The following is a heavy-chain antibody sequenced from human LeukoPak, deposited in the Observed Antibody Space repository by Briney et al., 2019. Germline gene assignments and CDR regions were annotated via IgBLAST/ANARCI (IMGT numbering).Heavy chain of an antibody. D-gene: IGHD3-22*01. CDR2: INSDGSSR. CDR3: ARGGPDSSDYSSLFDY. J-gene: IGHJ4*02. CDR1: GFTFSNYW. Sequence: PGGSLRLSCAASGFTFSNYWMSWVRQAPGKGLVWVSRINSDGSSRHYADSVKGRFTISRDNAKNTLHLQMTSLRAEDTAVYYCARGGPDSSDYSSLFDYWGRGILVTVSP. V-gene: IGHV3-74*01.